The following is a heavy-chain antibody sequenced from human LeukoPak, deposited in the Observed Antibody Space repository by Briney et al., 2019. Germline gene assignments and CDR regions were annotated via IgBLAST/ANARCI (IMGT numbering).Heavy chain of an antibody. CDR2: IKLDGSEK. Sequence: GGSLRLSCVASGFTFGKYWMSWVRQAPGKGLEWVANIKLDGSEKNYVDSVKGRFTISRDNSKNTLYLQVNSLRAEDTAVYYCAKGGKWDVTPFDYWGQGTLVTVSS. CDR3: AKGGKWDVTPFDY. V-gene: IGHV3-7*03. J-gene: IGHJ4*02. CDR1: GFTFGKYW. D-gene: IGHD1-26*01.